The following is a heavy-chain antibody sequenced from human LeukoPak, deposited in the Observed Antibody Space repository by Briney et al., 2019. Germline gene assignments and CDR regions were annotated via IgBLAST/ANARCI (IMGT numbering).Heavy chain of an antibody. CDR1: GGTFSSYA. J-gene: IGHJ3*02. CDR2: IIPIFGTA. CDR3: ARDKSPMSTFGGVIVPDAFDI. V-gene: IGHV1-69*06. D-gene: IGHD3-16*02. Sequence: SVKVSCKASGGTFSSYAISWVRQAPGQGLEWMGGIIPIFGTANYAQKFQGRVTITAGKSTSTAYMELSSLRSEDTAVYYCARDKSPMSTFGGVIVPDAFDIWGQGTMVTVSS.